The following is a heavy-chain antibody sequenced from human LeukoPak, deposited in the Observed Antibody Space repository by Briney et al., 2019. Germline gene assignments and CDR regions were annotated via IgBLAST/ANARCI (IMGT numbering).Heavy chain of an antibody. D-gene: IGHD3-10*01. CDR2: INHSGST. CDR3: ASRAAYYYGSGGIDY. J-gene: IGHJ4*02. V-gene: IGHV4-39*07. CDR1: GGSISSSSYY. Sequence: PSETLSLTCTVSGGSISSSSYYWSWIRQPPGKGLEWIGEINHSGSTNYNPSLKSRVTISVDTSKNQFSLKLSSVTAADTAVYYCASRAAYYYGSGGIDYWGQGTLVTVSS.